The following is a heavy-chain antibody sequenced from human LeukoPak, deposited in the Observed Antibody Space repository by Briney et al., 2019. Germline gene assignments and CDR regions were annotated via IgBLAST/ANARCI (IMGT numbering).Heavy chain of an antibody. V-gene: IGHV3-30*02. J-gene: IGHJ6*03. CDR3: AKKVGSGYYRDYYYMDV. D-gene: IGHD3-3*01. Sequence: PGGSLRLSCAASGFTFSSYGMHWVRQAPGKGLEWVAFIRYDGSNKYYADSVKGRFTISRDNSKNTLYLQMNSLRAEDTAVYYCAKKVGSGYYRDYYYMDVWGKGTTVTVSS. CDR2: IRYDGSNK. CDR1: GFTFSSYG.